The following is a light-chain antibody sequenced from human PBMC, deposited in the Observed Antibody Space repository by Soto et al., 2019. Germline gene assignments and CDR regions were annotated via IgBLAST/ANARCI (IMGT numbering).Light chain of an antibody. J-gene: IGLJ3*02. V-gene: IGLV2-8*01. CDR1: SSDVGGYNY. CDR2: EVS. CDR3: YSYAGISNWV. Sequence: QSALTQPPSASGSPGQSVTISCTGTSSDVGGYNYVSWYQQHPGKAPKLMIYEVSKRPSGVPDRFSGSKSGNTASLTVSGLQAADEADSYCYSYAGISNWVFGGGTNLTVL.